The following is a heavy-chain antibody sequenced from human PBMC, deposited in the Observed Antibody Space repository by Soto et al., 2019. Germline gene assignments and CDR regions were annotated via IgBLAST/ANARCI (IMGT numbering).Heavy chain of an antibody. CDR2: ISGTGYNT. CDR1: GFTFTSYA. CDR3: AKAGFSSSWYPKYFYY. J-gene: IGHJ4*02. D-gene: IGHD6-13*01. Sequence: GGSLRLSCAASGFTFTSYAMNWVRLAPGKGLEWVSAISGTGYNTYYADSVKGRFTISRDNTKNTLYLQMNSLRAEDTAVYYCAKAGFSSSWYPKYFYYWGQGTLVTVSS. V-gene: IGHV3-23*01.